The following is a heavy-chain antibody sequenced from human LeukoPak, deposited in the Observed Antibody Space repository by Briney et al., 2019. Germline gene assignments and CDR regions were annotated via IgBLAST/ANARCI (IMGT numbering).Heavy chain of an antibody. D-gene: IGHD6-25*01. J-gene: IGHJ3*01. Sequence: QPGGSLRLSCAASGFTFSSHWMHWVRQAPGEGLVWGSRVNGPGDWTHYADSVRGRFIISRDNAANTISLQMNNLRAEDTAVYFCAREVFEGQRQSDAFDVWGQGTMVNVSS. CDR3: AREVFEGQRQSDAFDV. V-gene: IGHV3-74*01. CDR1: GFTFSSHW. CDR2: VNGPGDWT.